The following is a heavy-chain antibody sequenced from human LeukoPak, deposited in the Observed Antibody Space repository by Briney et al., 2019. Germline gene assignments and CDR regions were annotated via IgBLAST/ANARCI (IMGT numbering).Heavy chain of an antibody. CDR2: INPNSGGT. D-gene: IGHD3-3*01. Sequence: ASVKVSCKASGYTFTCYYMHWVRQAPGQGLEWMGWINPNSGGTNYAQKFQGRVTMTRDTSISTAYMELSRLRSDDTAVYYCARGKRAYDFWSGYEYFDYWGQGTLVTVSS. J-gene: IGHJ4*02. V-gene: IGHV1-2*02. CDR1: GYTFTCYY. CDR3: ARGKRAYDFWSGYEYFDY.